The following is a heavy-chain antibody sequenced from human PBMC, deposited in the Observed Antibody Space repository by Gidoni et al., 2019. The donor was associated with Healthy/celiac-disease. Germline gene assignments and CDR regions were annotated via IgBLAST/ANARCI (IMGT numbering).Heavy chain of an antibody. CDR1: GFTLRSDA. J-gene: IGHJ4*02. Sequence: EVPLLESGGGLVQPGESQRLSYEASGFTLRSDAMSWVRQATGNGLEWVSAISCSGGSTYYADSVKGRFTISRDNSKNTLYLQMNSLRAEDTAVYYCAKDAPRGSYPESRFDYWGQGTLVTVSS. CDR2: ISCSGGST. D-gene: IGHD1-26*01. CDR3: AKDAPRGSYPESRFDY. V-gene: IGHV3-23*01.